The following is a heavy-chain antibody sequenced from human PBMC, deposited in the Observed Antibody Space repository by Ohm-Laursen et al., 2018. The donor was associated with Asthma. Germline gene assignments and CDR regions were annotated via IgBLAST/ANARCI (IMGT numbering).Heavy chain of an antibody. J-gene: IGHJ4*02. CDR2: IYYSGST. Sequence: SQTLSLTCTVSGGSISSGDYYWSWIRQPPGKGLEWIGYIYYSGSTYYNPSLKSRVTISVDTSKNQFSLKLSSVTAADTAVYYCARYTVPTRNFDYWGQGTLVTVSS. D-gene: IGHD4-17*01. V-gene: IGHV4-30-4*01. CDR3: ARYTVPTRNFDY. CDR1: GGSISSGDYY.